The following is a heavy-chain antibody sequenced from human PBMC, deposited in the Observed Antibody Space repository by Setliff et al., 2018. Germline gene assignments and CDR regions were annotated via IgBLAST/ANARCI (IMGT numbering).Heavy chain of an antibody. CDR2: IYHSGST. D-gene: IGHD3-16*01. V-gene: IGHV4-59*01. Sequence: SETLSLTCTVSGGSISSYYWSWIRQPPGKGLEWIGYIYHSGSTNYNPSLKSRVTTSVDTSKKQFSLKLSSVTAADTAVYYCARTESYVMASDIWGQGTMVTVS. CDR3: ARTESYVMASDI. J-gene: IGHJ3*02. CDR1: GGSISSYY.